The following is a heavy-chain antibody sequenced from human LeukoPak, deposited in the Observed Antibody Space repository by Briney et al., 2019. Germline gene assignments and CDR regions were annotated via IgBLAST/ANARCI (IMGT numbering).Heavy chain of an antibody. V-gene: IGHV1-58*02. J-gene: IGHJ6*02. CDR3: ARGQPYCSSTSCSTYYYGMDV. D-gene: IGHD2-2*02. Sequence: SVKVSCKASGFTFSSSAMQWVRQARGQRLEWIGWIVVGSGNTNYAQKFQERVTITRDMSTSTAYMELSSLRSEDTAVYYCARGQPYCSSTSCSTYYYGMDVWGQGTTVTVSS. CDR1: GFTFSSSA. CDR2: IVVGSGNT.